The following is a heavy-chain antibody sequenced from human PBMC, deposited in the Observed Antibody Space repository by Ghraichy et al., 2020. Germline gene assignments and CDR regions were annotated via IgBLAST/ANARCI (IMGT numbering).Heavy chain of an antibody. CDR2: ISSGSSNI. Sequence: GGSLRLSCVASKFTFSGYTMNWVRQAPGKGLEWVLYISSGSSNIYYADSVKGRFTISRDNAKNSLYLQMNSLRAEDTAVYYCARSPGGSYNWFDPWGQGTLVTVSS. V-gene: IGHV3-48*04. CDR1: KFTFSGYT. CDR3: ARSPGGSYNWFDP. J-gene: IGHJ5*02. D-gene: IGHD3-10*01.